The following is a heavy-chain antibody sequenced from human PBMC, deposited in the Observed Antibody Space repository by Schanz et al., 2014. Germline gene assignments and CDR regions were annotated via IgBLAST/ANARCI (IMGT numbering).Heavy chain of an antibody. D-gene: IGHD3-9*01. Sequence: EVQLLESGGGLVQPGGSLRLSCAASGFTFSSYAMTWVRQAPGMGLEWVSAMNESHSTIYYADSVRGRFTISSDSSKNTLYLQMSSLRADDTAVYYCAKAADWPVTRFDPWGQGTLVTVSS. J-gene: IGHJ5*02. CDR1: GFTFSSYA. CDR3: AKAADWPVTRFDP. V-gene: IGHV3-23*01. CDR2: MNESHSTI.